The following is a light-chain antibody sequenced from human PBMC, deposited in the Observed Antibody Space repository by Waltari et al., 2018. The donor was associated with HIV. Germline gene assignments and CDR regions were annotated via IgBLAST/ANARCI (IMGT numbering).Light chain of an antibody. V-gene: IGKV2-28*01. Sequence: ASISCRSSQSLLHSNGYNYLEWYLQKPGQSPQLLIYLGSSRASGVPDRFSGSGSGTDFTLKLSRVEAEDVGVYYCMQALRAPPTFGQGTRLEIK. CDR2: LGS. CDR1: QSLLHSNGYNY. CDR3: MQALRAPPT. J-gene: IGKJ5*01.